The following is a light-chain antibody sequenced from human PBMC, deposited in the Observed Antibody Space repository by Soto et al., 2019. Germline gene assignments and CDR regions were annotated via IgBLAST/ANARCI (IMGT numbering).Light chain of an antibody. CDR1: QTISSW. J-gene: IGKJ1*01. V-gene: IGKV1-5*03. CDR2: KAS. CDR3: QHYNSYSEA. Sequence: DIQMTQSPSTLSGSVGDRVTITCRASQTISSWLSWYHHKPGKAPKLLIYKASTLKSGVPSRFSGSGSGTEFTLTISSLQPDDFATYYCQHYNSYSEAFGQGTKV.